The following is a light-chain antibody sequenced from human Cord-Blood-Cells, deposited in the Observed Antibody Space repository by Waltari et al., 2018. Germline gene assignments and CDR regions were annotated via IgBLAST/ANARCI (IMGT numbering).Light chain of an antibody. CDR1: SSNIGSNY. CDR2: RNK. J-gene: IGLJ3*02. Sequence: QSVLTQPPSASGTPGQRVTIPCSGSSSNIGSNYVYCYQQLQGTAPKLLIYRNKQRPSGVPDRFSGSKSGTSASLAISGLRSEDEADYYCAAWDDSLSGPVFGGGTKLTVL. V-gene: IGLV1-47*01. CDR3: AAWDDSLSGPV.